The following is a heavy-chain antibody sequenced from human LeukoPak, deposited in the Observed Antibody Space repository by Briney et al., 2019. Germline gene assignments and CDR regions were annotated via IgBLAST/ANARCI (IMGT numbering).Heavy chain of an antibody. D-gene: IGHD1-1*01. CDR2: ISGYNGYT. V-gene: IGHV1-18*01. Sequence: GASVKVSCKASGYTFTSYGINWVRQAPGQGLEWMGWISGYNGYTYYAQKLQGRVTMTTDTSTSTAYMELRSLRSGDTAVYYCARGAVNRYNWNDDHFYYYYMDVWGKGTTVTISS. CDR3: ARGAVNRYNWNDDHFYYYYMDV. J-gene: IGHJ6*03. CDR1: GYTFTSYG.